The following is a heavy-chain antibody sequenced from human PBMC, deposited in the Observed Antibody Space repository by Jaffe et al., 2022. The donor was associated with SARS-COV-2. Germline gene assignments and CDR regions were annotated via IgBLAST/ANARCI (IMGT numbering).Heavy chain of an antibody. V-gene: IGHV3-72*01. CDR1: GFIFSDHY. CDR2: SRNRANSHTT. Sequence: EVQLVESGGGLVQPGGSLRLSCVASGFIFSDHYMDWVRQAPGKGLEWIGHSRNRANSHTTEYAASVKGRFTIPRDDSKNSLYLEMTSLKTEDTAVYYCVRRDLYDRSGAFDIWGQGTMV. CDR3: VRRDLYDRSGAFDI. D-gene: IGHD3-22*01. J-gene: IGHJ3*02.